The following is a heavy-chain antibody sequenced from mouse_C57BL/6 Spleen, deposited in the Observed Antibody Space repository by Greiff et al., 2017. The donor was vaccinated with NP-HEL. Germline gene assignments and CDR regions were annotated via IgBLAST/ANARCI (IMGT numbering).Heavy chain of an antibody. J-gene: IGHJ3*01. CDR1: GFSLTSYG. Sequence: VKLMESGPGLVAPSQSLSISCTVSGFSLTSYGVDWVRQPPGKGLEWLGVIWGGGSTNYNSALMPSLSIRTDNSKSQVFLKMNSLQTDDTAMYYCAKRDTTVVSPFAYWGQGTLVTVSA. D-gene: IGHD1-1*01. CDR3: AKRDTTVVSPFAY. CDR2: IWGGGST. V-gene: IGHV2-9*01.